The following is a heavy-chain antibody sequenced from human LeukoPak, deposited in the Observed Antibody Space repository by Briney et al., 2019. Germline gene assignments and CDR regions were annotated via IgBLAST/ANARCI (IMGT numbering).Heavy chain of an antibody. Sequence: PGGSLRLSCAASGFTFSSYSMNWVRQAPGKGLEWVSSISSSSSYIYYADSAKGRFTISRDNAKNSLYLQMNSLRAEDTAVYYCARGATIRISYFDYWGQGTLVTVSS. J-gene: IGHJ4*02. CDR1: GFTFSSYS. CDR3: ARGATIRISYFDY. V-gene: IGHV3-21*01. CDR2: ISSSSSYI. D-gene: IGHD5-12*01.